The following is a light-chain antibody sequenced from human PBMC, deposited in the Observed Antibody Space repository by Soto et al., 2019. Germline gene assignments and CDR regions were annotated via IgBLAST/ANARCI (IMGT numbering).Light chain of an antibody. CDR2: AAS. Sequence: GDRVTITCRASQSISSWLAWYQQKPGKAPKLLIYAASSLQTGVPSRFSGSGSGTDFTLTISSLQPEDFGTYYCQQAISFPITFGQGTRLEIK. V-gene: IGKV1-12*01. CDR1: QSISSW. CDR3: QQAISFPIT. J-gene: IGKJ5*01.